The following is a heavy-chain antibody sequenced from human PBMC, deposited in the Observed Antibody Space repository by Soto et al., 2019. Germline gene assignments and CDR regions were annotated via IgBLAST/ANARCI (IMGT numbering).Heavy chain of an antibody. Sequence: ASVKVSCKASGYTFTRYGISWVRQAPGQGLEWMGWISGYNGDTNYAQKFQVRVSMTIDTSTTTAYMELRSLTSDDTAVYYCAKNGQPPYYYYGLDVWGQGTKVTVS. J-gene: IGHJ6*02. CDR2: ISGYNGDT. CDR3: AKNGQPPYYYYGLDV. CDR1: GYTFTRYG. D-gene: IGHD2-8*01. V-gene: IGHV1-18*01.